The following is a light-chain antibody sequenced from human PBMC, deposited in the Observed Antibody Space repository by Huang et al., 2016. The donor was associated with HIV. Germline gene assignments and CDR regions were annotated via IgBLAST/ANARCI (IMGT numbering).Light chain of an antibody. CDR2: GAS. Sequence: EIVMTQSPATLSVSPGERATLSCRASQSISSNFAWYQQKPGQEPRLLIYGASPRAAGIPARFSGSGSGTEFTLNISSLQSAEFAVDYCQQYNNWPPGTFGQGTKVEIK. V-gene: IGKV3-15*01. J-gene: IGKJ1*01. CDR3: QQYNNWPPGT. CDR1: QSISSN.